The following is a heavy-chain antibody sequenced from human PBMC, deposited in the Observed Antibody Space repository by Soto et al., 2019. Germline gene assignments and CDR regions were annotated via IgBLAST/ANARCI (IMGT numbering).Heavy chain of an antibody. CDR2: VNPGSGDT. D-gene: IGHD5-18*01. CDR3: ARMDSSGSLNWFDP. J-gene: IGHJ5*02. Sequence: AXVTVSWTPAGSTFTNTAVSWVRQATGQGLEWMGWVNPGSGDTGYAQKFQGRLTMTRDISIATAYMELNSLTSEDTAIDYCARMDSSGSLNWFDPCGQGTLVTVSA. CDR1: GSTFTNTA. V-gene: IGHV1-8*01.